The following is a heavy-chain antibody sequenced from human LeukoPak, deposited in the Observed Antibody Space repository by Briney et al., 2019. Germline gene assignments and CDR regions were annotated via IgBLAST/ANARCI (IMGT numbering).Heavy chain of an antibody. CDR2: ISSSSTYI. Sequence: GGSLRLSCAASGFTFTSYNMNWVRQAPGKGLEWVSSISSSSTYIYYADSVKGRFTISRDNAKNSLYLQMNSLRAEDTAVYYCARDLLDSGYGGYWGQGTLVTVSS. D-gene: IGHD5-12*01. J-gene: IGHJ4*02. CDR1: GFTFTSYN. V-gene: IGHV3-21*01. CDR3: ARDLLDSGYGGY.